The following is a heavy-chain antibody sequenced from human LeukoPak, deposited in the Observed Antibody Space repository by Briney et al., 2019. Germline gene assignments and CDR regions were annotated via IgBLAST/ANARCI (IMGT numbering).Heavy chain of an antibody. D-gene: IGHD3-10*01. CDR3: ASQYGSGHYHFDY. Sequence: GVLRLSCAASGFTFSSCAMSWVRQPPGKGLEWIGQVYHDGGTKYNPSLKSRVTILVDKSKNQFSLKLSSVTAADTAVYFCASQYGSGHYHFDYWGQGTLVFVSP. CDR2: VYHDGGT. V-gene: IGHV4-4*01. CDR1: GFTFSSCAM. J-gene: IGHJ4*02.